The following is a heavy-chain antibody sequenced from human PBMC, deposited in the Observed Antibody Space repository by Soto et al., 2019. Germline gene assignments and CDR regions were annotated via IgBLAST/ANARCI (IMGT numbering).Heavy chain of an antibody. CDR1: GCTFSSYA. V-gene: IGHV1-69*13. CDR2: IIPIFGTA. J-gene: IGHJ5*02. CDR3: ARDWNPGSPVFNWFDP. D-gene: IGHD1-1*01. Sequence: ASVKVSCKASGCTFSSYAISCVRQAPGQGLEWMGGIIPIFGTANYAQKFQGRVTITADESTSTAYMELSSLRSEDTAVYYCARDWNPGSPVFNWFDPWGQGTLVTVSS.